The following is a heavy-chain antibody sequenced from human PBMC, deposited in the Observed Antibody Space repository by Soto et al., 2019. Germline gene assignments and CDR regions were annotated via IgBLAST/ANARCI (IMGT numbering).Heavy chain of an antibody. J-gene: IGHJ6*02. CDR2: INPNSGGT. CDR3: ARGYSSSLYYGMDV. V-gene: IGHV1-2*04. D-gene: IGHD6-13*01. Sequence: GASVKVSCKASGYTFTGYYMHWVRQAPGQGLEWMGWINPNSGGTNYAQKFQGWVTMTRDTSISTAYMELSRLRSDDTAVYYCARGYSSSLYYGMDVWGQGTTVTVSS. CDR1: GYTFTGYY.